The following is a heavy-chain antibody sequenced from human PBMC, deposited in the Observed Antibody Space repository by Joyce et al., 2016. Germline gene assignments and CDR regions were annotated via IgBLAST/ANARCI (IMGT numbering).Heavy chain of an antibody. CDR1: GFTFSAYW. CDR2: IKQDGNEK. CDR3: ARARGCSGRTCHNFDY. D-gene: IGHD2-15*01. V-gene: IGHV3-7*03. J-gene: IGHJ4*02. Sequence: EVHLVESGGGLVKPGGSLRPSCAASGFTFSAYWMSWVRQAPGKGLEWVANIKQDGNEKYYVDSVKGRFTISRDNAKNSLYLQMNSLKAEDTAVYYCARARGCSGRTCHNFDYWGQGTLVTVS.